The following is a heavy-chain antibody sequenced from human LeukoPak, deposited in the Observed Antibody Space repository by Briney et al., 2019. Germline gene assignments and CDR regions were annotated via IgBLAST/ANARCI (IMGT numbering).Heavy chain of an antibody. CDR1: GGSISSSSYY. J-gene: IGHJ4*02. CDR2: IYYSGST. Sequence: SETLSLTCTVSGGSISSSSYYWGWIRQPPEKGLEWIGSIYYSGSTYYNPSLKSRVTTSVDTSKNQFSLKLSSVTAADTAVYYCARDLPTVNFDPTLYPGDYWGQGTLVTVSS. CDR3: ARDLPTVNFDPTLYPGDY. V-gene: IGHV4-39*02. D-gene: IGHD3-9*01.